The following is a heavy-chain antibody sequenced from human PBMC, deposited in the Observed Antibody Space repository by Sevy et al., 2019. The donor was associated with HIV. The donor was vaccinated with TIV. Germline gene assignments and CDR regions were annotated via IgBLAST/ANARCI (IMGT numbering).Heavy chain of an antibody. D-gene: IGHD5-12*01. CDR1: GFTFSNYA. CDR3: AKDKGAYSGYDYENYFDP. V-gene: IGHV3-30*18. Sequence: GGSLRLSCAASGFTFSNYAIYWVRQAPGKGLEWVAVISYDGSKKYYADSVKGRFTISRDNSKNTLYLQMNSLRAEDTAVYYCAKDKGAYSGYDYENYFDPWGQGTLVTVSS. J-gene: IGHJ5*02. CDR2: ISYDGSKK.